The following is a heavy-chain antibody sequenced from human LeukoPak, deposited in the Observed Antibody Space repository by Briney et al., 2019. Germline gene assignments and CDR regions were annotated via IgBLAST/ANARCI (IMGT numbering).Heavy chain of an antibody. D-gene: IGHD2-15*01. CDR1: GFNFISNW. V-gene: IGHV3-7*01. CDR3: SGGNYFDY. J-gene: IGHJ4*02. Sequence: GALRLSCAASGFNFISNWMSWVRQTPGEGLDWVANIKQDGSEEYCADSVKGRFTISRDNAKNSLYLQMNSLRVEDTAVYYCSGGNYFDYWGQGILVTVSS. CDR2: IKQDGSEE.